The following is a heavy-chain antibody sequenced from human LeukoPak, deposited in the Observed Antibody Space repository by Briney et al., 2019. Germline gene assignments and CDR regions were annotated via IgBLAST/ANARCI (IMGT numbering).Heavy chain of an antibody. CDR3: AESTTET. D-gene: IGHD4-11*01. CDR2: IYHSGST. Sequence: SRTLSLTCAVSGGSISSGGYSWSWIRQPPGKGLEWIGYIYHSGSTYYNPSLKSRVTISVDRSKNQFSLKLSSVTAADTAVYYCAESTTETWGQGTMVTVSS. CDR1: GGSISSGGYS. V-gene: IGHV4-30-2*01. J-gene: IGHJ3*01.